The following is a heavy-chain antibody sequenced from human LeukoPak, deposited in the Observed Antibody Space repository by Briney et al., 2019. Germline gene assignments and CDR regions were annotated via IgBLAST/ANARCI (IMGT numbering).Heavy chain of an antibody. CDR3: ARVGSGYSYNWFDP. CDR1: GYTFTSNY. J-gene: IGHJ5*02. D-gene: IGHD3-22*01. Sequence: ASVKVSCKASGYTFTSNYIHWVRQAPGQGLEWMGMIYPRDGSTSYAQKFQGRVTMTRDTSTSTVYMELSSLRSEDTAVYYCARVGSGYSYNWFDPWGQGTLVTVSS. CDR2: IYPRDGST. V-gene: IGHV1-46*01.